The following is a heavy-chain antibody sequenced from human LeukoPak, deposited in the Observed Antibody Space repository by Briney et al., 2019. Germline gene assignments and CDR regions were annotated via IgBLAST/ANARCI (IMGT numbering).Heavy chain of an antibody. CDR2: ISSSSSYI. CDR3: ARERRYYYGSGSTPADV. J-gene: IGHJ6*02. Sequence: GGSLRLSCAASGFTFSSYSMNWVRQAPGKGLEWVSSISSSSSYIYYADSVKGRFTISRDNAKNSLYLQMNSLRAEDTAVYYCARERRYYYGSGSTPADVWGQGTTVTVSS. V-gene: IGHV3-21*01. CDR1: GFTFSSYS. D-gene: IGHD3-10*01.